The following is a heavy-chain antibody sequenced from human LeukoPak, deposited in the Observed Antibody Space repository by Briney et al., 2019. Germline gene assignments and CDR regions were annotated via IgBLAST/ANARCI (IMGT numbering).Heavy chain of an antibody. D-gene: IGHD3-22*01. J-gene: IGHJ4*02. CDR3: ARYYYDSSGYLFDY. Sequence: SETLSLTCTVSGGSISSSSYYWGWIRQPPGKGLEWIGSIYYSGSTYYNPSLKSRVTISADTSKNQFSLKLSSVTAADAAVYYCARYYYDSSGYLFDYWGQGTLVTVSS. V-gene: IGHV4-39*01. CDR2: IYYSGST. CDR1: GGSISSSSYY.